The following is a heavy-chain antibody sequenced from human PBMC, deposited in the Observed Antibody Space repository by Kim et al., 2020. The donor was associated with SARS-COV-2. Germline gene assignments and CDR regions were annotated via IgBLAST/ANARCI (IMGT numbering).Heavy chain of an antibody. D-gene: IGHD2-15*01. CDR3: AREGYFDGGSFFFDH. V-gene: IGHV4-4*07. Sequence: NPSLKSRVTMSVETSKNQFTLQVTAMTAADTAIYYCAREGYFDGGSFFFDHWGQGALVTVSS. J-gene: IGHJ4*02.